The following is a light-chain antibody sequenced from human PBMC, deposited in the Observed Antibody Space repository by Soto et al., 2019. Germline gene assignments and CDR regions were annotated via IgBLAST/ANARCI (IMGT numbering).Light chain of an antibody. CDR3: QSYDNSLSACV. CDR1: SSNIGAGYD. Sequence: QSALTQPASVSGSPGQSITISCTGSSSNIGAGYDVHWYQQLPGTAPKLLIYGNNNRPSGVPDRFSGSKSGTSASLAITGLQAEDEAGYYCQSYDNSLSACVFGGGTKLTVL. J-gene: IGLJ3*02. V-gene: IGLV1-40*01. CDR2: GNN.